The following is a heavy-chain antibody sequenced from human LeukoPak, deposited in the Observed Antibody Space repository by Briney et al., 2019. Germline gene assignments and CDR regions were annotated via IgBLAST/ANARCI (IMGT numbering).Heavy chain of an antibody. Sequence: GGSLRLSCAASGFTFSSHAMSWVRQAPGKGLEWVSAISGSGGSTYYAGSVKGRFTISRDKSKNTLYLQMNSLRAEDTAVYYCAKGLAVAGDFDYWGQGTLVTVSS. CDR3: AKGLAVAGDFDY. J-gene: IGHJ4*02. D-gene: IGHD6-19*01. V-gene: IGHV3-23*01. CDR1: GFTFSSHA. CDR2: ISGSGGST.